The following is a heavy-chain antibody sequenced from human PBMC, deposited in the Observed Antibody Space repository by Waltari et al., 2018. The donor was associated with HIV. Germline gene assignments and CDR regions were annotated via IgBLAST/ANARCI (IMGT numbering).Heavy chain of an antibody. J-gene: IGHJ3*02. CDR2: NYSECST. CDR3: ARAGYSYGRDAFDI. CDR1: GFTVSSNY. D-gene: IGHD5-18*01. Sequence: EVQLVESGGGLIQPGGSLRLSCAASGFTVSSNYMSWVRQAPGKGLGGVYVNYSECSTNYAGSVKGRYTISRDNSKSTLYLPMNSLRAEDTAVYYCARAGYSYGRDAFDIWGQGTMVTVSS. V-gene: IGHV3-53*01.